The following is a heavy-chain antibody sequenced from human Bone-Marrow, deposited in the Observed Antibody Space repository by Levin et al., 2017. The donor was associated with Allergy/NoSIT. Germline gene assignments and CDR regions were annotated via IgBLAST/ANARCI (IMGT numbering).Heavy chain of an antibody. CDR1: GYTFKNYG. J-gene: IGHJ5*02. Sequence: AASVKVSCKAFGYTFKNYGISWVRQAPGQGLEWMGWISTDSGSKTYAPIFQGRVTLTTDTSTDPAYMELRSLTSDDPALYYCAGLIVRTKGWSAPWGQGSLVTVSS. V-gene: IGHV1-18*04. CDR3: AGLIVRTKGWSAP. CDR2: ISTDSGSK. D-gene: IGHD3-22*01.